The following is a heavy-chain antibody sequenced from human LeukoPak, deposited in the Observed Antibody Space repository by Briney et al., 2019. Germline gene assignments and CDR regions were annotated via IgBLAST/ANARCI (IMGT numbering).Heavy chain of an antibody. CDR2: IYYSGST. V-gene: IGHV4-59*01. D-gene: IGHD2-8*02. CDR3: AREDTGGLDY. J-gene: IGHJ4*02. CDR1: GGSISSYY. Sequence: SETLSLTCTVSGGSISSYYWSWIRQPPGKGLEWIGYIYYSGSTNYNPSLKSRVTISVDTSKNQFSLKLSSVTAADTAIYYCAREDTGGLDYWGQGILVTVSP.